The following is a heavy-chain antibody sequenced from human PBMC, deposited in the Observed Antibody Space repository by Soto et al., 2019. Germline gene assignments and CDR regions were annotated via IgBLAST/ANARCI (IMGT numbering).Heavy chain of an antibody. D-gene: IGHD1-26*01. CDR3: ARGDFAWEPSTDY. V-gene: IGHV4-34*01. Sequence: GLEWIGEINHSGSTNYSPSLKSRVTILVDTSKNQFSLQLSSVTAADTAMYYCARGDFAWEPSTDYWGQGTLVTVSS. J-gene: IGHJ4*02. CDR2: INHSGST.